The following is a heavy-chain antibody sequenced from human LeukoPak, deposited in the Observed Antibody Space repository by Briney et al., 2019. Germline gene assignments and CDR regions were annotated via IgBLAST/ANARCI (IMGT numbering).Heavy chain of an antibody. J-gene: IGHJ5*02. CDR1: GFTFSSYG. CDR2: IWYGGSNK. D-gene: IGHD2-2*01. V-gene: IGHV3-30*18. Sequence: PGRSLRLSCAASGFTFSSYGMHWVRQAPGKGLEWVAVIWYGGSNKYYADSVKGRFTISRDNSKNTLYLQMNSLRAEDTAVYYCAKGYCSSTSCPNWFDPWGQGTLVTVSS. CDR3: AKGYCSSTSCPNWFDP.